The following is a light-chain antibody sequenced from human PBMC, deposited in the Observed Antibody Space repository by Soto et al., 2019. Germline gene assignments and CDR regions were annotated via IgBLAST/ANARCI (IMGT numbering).Light chain of an antibody. V-gene: IGLV2-14*01. CDR3: CSYISGTTRV. CDR2: EVS. J-gene: IGLJ3*02. CDR1: NSDIGGYNY. Sequence: QSVLAQPASVSGSPGQSITISCTGTNSDIGGYNYVSWYQQHPGKAPKVIIYEVSNRPSGVSNRFSGSKSGNTASLTISGLQTEDEADYYCCSYISGTTRVFGGGTQLTV.